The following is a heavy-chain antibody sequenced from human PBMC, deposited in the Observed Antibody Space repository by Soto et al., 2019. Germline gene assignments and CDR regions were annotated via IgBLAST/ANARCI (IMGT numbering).Heavy chain of an antibody. Sequence: KSSETLSLTCTVSGGSISTYYWSWIRQPPGKELEWIGYIDYSGSTNYNFSLKSRVTISLDTSTNQFSLKLSSVTAADTAVYYCARARRSSSRPDAIDIWGQGTVVTVSS. CDR1: GGSISTYY. V-gene: IGHV4-59*01. CDR2: IDYSGST. D-gene: IGHD6-13*01. J-gene: IGHJ3*02. CDR3: ARARRSSSRPDAIDI.